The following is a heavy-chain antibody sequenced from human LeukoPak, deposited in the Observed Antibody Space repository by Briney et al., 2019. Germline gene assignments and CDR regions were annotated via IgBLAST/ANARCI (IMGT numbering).Heavy chain of an antibody. V-gene: IGHV5-51*01. J-gene: IGHJ3*01. CDR1: GYSFSTYW. D-gene: IGHD1-1*01. CDR3: VRHNNYALDV. Sequence: GESLRISCKASGYSFSTYWVGWVRQMPGKGLELMAIIHPGDAGTIYSPSFQGQVTLSADRSTTTAYLQWSSLQASDTAMYYCVRHNNYALDVWGQGTVVSVSS. CDR2: IHPGDAGT.